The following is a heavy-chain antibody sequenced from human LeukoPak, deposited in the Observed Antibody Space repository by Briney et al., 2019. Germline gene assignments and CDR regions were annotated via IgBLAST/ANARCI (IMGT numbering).Heavy chain of an antibody. CDR3: ARSYYYDSSGYYRRSGY. CDR2: INPNSGGT. CDR1: GYTFTGYY. Sequence: ASVKVSCKASGYTFTGYYMHWVRQAPGQGLEWIGWINPNSGGTNYAQKFQGRVTMTRDTSISTAYMELSRLRSDDTAVYYCARSYYYDSSGYYRRSGYWGQGTLVTVSS. V-gene: IGHV1-2*02. J-gene: IGHJ4*02. D-gene: IGHD3-22*01.